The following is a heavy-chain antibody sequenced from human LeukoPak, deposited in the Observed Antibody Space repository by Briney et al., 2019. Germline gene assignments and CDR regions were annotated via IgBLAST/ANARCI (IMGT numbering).Heavy chain of an antibody. CDR1: GYTFTDSY. Sequence: ASVKVSCKASGYTFTDSYIHWVRQAPGQGLEWMGWIIPNSGGTNYAQKFQGRVTMTRDTSISTAYMELSRLRSDDTAVYYCARQIIYGYGYTFDIWGQGTMVTVSS. CDR3: ARQIIYGYGYTFDI. J-gene: IGHJ3*02. D-gene: IGHD5-18*01. V-gene: IGHV1-2*02. CDR2: IIPNSGGT.